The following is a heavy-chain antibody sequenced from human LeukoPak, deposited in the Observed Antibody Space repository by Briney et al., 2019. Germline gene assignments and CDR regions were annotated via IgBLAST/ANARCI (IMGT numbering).Heavy chain of an antibody. J-gene: IGHJ4*02. V-gene: IGHV3-21*01. CDR2: ISSSSSYI. CDR1: GFTFSSYS. CDR3: ARSVVAVAGPPGDY. Sequence: GSLRLSCAASGFTFSSYSMNWVRQAPGKGLEWASSISSSSSYIYYADSVKGRFTISRDNAKNSLYLQMNSLRAEDTAVYYCARSVVAVAGPPGDYWGQGTLVTVSS. D-gene: IGHD6-19*01.